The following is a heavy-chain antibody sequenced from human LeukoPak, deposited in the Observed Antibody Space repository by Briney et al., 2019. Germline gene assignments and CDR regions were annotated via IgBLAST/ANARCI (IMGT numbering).Heavy chain of an antibody. J-gene: IGHJ6*02. CDR3: ARGGIVGADYYYYYGMDV. D-gene: IGHD1-26*01. CDR2: IKSKTDGGTT. V-gene: IGHV3-15*01. Sequence: GGSLRLSCAASGFTFSNAWMSWVRQAPGKGLEWVGRIKSKTDGGTTDYAAPVKGRFTISRDDSKNTLYLQMNSLRAEDTAVYYCARGGIVGADYYYYYGMDVWGQGTTVTVSS. CDR1: GFTFSNAW.